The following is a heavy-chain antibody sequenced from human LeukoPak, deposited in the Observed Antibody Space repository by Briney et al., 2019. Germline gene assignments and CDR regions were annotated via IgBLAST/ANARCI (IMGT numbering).Heavy chain of an antibody. J-gene: IGHJ4*02. CDR1: GFIFSSYA. V-gene: IGHV3-23*01. CDR2: ISGSDDNT. CDR3: ARGASGFSYS. D-gene: IGHD5-18*01. Sequence: GGSLRLSCAASGFIFSSYAMSWVRQAPGKGLEWVSAISGSDDNTYYADSVKGRFTISRDNSKNTLYLQMNRLRADDTAVYYCARGASGFSYSWGQGTLVTVSS.